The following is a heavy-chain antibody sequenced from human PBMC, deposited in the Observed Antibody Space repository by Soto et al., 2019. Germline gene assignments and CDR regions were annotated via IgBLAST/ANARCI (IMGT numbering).Heavy chain of an antibody. D-gene: IGHD5-12*01. CDR1: GDSVSSNSAT. CDR3: ARGTGYDYDY. J-gene: IGHJ4*02. Sequence: KQSQTLSLTCAISGDSVSSNSATWSWIRQSPSRGLEWLGRTYYRSKWYNDYAVSVKSRITINPDTSKNQFSLQLNSVTPEDTAVYYCARGTGYDYDYWGQGTLVTVSS. CDR2: TYYRSKWYN. V-gene: IGHV6-1*01.